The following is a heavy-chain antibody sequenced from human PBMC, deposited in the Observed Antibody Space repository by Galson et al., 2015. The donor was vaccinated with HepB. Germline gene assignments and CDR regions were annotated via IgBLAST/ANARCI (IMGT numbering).Heavy chain of an antibody. CDR1: GYSFTSYW. Sequence: QSGAEVKKPGESLKISCKGSGYSFTSYWIGWVRQMPGKGLEWMGIIYPGDSDTRYSPSFQGQVTISADKSISTAYLQWSSLKASDTAMYYCARHQAGSYSSGWYLAIEPHAFDIWGQGTMVTVSS. CDR2: IYPGDSDT. J-gene: IGHJ3*02. V-gene: IGHV5-51*01. CDR3: ARHQAGSYSSGWYLAIEPHAFDI. D-gene: IGHD6-19*01.